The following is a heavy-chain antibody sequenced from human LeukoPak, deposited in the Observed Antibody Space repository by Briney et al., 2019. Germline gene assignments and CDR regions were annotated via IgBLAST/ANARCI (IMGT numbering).Heavy chain of an antibody. CDR1: GYTFTSYG. CDR3: ARGVFHRSSTSCYRDLDY. Sequence: ASVKVSCKASGYTFTSYGISWVRQAPGQGLEWMGWISAYNDNTNYAQKLQGRVTMTTDTSTSTAYMELRSLRSDDTAVYFCARGVFHRSSTSCYRDLDYWGQGTLVTVSS. V-gene: IGHV1-18*01. CDR2: ISAYNDNT. D-gene: IGHD2-2*02. J-gene: IGHJ4*02.